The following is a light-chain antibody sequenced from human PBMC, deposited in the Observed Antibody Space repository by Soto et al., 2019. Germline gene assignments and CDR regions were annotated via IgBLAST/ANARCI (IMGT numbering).Light chain of an antibody. J-gene: IGLJ1*01. CDR1: SSDVGAYSY. Sequence: QSALTQPASVSGSPGQSISISCSGTSSDVGAYSYVSWYQQHPGKARKLMIFDVSNRPSGVSNRFSGSKSGNTASLTISGVQAEDEADYYCSSYASSSTLGVFGTGSKLTVL. V-gene: IGLV2-14*01. CDR3: SSYASSSTLGV. CDR2: DVS.